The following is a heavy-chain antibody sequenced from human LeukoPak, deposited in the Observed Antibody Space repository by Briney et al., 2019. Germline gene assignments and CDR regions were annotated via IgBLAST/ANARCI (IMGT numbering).Heavy chain of an antibody. CDR2: IYYSGST. CDR1: GGSISSYY. J-gene: IGHJ6*04. Sequence: PSETLSLTCTVSGGSISSYYWSWIRRPPGKGLEWIGYIYYSGSTNYNPSLKSRVTISVDTSKNQFSLKLSSVTAADTAVYYCARGFGDCSSTSCYDYYYYYGMDVWGKGTTVTVSS. V-gene: IGHV4-59*01. D-gene: IGHD2-2*01. CDR3: ARGFGDCSSTSCYDYYYYYGMDV.